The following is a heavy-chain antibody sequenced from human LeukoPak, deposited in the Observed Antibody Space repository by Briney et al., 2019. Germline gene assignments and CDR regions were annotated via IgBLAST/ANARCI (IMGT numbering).Heavy chain of an antibody. CDR2: INHSGST. CDR1: GGSFSGYY. V-gene: IGHV4-34*01. CDR3: ARGVRDYGGTPPAFGI. D-gene: IGHD4-17*01. J-gene: IGHJ3*02. Sequence: SETLSLTCAVYGGSFSGYYWSWIRQPPGKGLEWIGEINHSGSTNYNPSLKSRVTISVDTSKNQFSLKLSSVTAADTAVYYCARGVRDYGGTPPAFGIGGQGTMVTVSS.